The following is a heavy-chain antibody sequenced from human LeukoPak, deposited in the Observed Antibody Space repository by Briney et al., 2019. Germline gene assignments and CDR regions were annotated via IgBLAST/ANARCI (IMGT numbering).Heavy chain of an antibody. CDR1: GGSISSYY. J-gene: IGHJ4*02. CDR3: ARQGSYDSSGYYPTHPILY. D-gene: IGHD3-22*01. V-gene: IGHV4-59*01. CDR2: IYYSGST. Sequence: SETLSLTCTVSGGSISSYYWSWIRQPPGKGLEWIGYIYYSGSTNYNPSLKSRVTISVDTSKNQFSLKLSSVTAADTAVYYCARQGSYDSSGYYPTHPILYWGQGTLVTVSS.